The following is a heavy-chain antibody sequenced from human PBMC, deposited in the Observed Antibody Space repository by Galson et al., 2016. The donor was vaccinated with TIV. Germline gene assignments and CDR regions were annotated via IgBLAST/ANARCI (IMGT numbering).Heavy chain of an antibody. CDR1: GYSFTTYG. Sequence: SVKVSCKASGYSFTTYGISWVRQAPGQGLEWMGWISAYNGNTNYGQKFQGRVSLTRDTSTSTAFMELRSLRSDDTAVYFCVRESEMTKVIYFHHWGQGTLVTVSS. V-gene: IGHV1-18*01. J-gene: IGHJ1*01. CDR3: VRESEMTKVIYFHH. D-gene: IGHD4-11*01. CDR2: ISAYNGNT.